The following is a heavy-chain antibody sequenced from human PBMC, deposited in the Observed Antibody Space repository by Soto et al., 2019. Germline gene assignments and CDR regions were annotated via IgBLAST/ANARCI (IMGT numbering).Heavy chain of an antibody. D-gene: IGHD3-10*01. CDR1: GFTFSLYS. J-gene: IGHJ6*01. CDR3: ARAVTWGLDV. V-gene: IGHV3-48*02. Sequence: EVQLVESGGGLVQPGGSLRLSCAASGFTFSLYSMSWVRKAPGKGLEWVSYISRSSTGIHYADSVKGRFTISRDDVTNSRHLQMNSLRDGDTAVYYCARAVTWGLDVWGQGTTVSISS. CDR2: ISRSSTGI.